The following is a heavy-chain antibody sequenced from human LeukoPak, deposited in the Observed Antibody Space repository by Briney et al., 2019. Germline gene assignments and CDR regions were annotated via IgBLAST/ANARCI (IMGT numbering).Heavy chain of an antibody. Sequence: GGSLRLSCAASGFTFSSYGMSWVRQAPGKGLEWVSAISGSGGSTYYADSVKGRFTISRDNSKNTLYLQMNSLRAEDTAVYYCARGPYDSSGYYLVYYYYYYMDVWGKGTTVTISS. CDR3: ARGPYDSSGYYLVYYYYYYMDV. J-gene: IGHJ6*03. CDR2: ISGSGGST. D-gene: IGHD3-22*01. V-gene: IGHV3-23*01. CDR1: GFTFSSYG.